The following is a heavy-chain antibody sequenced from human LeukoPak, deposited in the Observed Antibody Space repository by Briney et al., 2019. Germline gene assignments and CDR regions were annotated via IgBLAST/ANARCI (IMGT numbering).Heavy chain of an antibody. J-gene: IGHJ4*02. V-gene: IGHV4-39*02. CDR2: IHYSGRT. Sequence: SETLSLTCIVSGGSISINNYYWGWIRQPPGKGLEWIGSIHYSGRTYYNPSLESRVTISVDTSKNQFSLKLSSVTAADTAVCYCAREGSGYDLGDYWGQGTLVTVSS. CDR1: GGSISINNYY. D-gene: IGHD5-12*01. CDR3: AREGSGYDLGDY.